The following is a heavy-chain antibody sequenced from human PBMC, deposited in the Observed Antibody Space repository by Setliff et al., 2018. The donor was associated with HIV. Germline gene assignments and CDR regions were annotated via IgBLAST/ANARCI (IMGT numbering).Heavy chain of an antibody. D-gene: IGHD3-3*01. V-gene: IGHV4-39*02. J-gene: IGHJ3*02. CDR1: GVSVSTTGYY. CDR3: ATYLSDNYLDGAFDI. CDR2: TFYSGST. Sequence: ASETLSLTCTVSGVSVSTTGYYWGWLRQSPGKGLQWIGTTFYSGSTYYNPSLKSRVTISLDTSNNDFSLTLTSVTAADTALYFCATYLSDNYLDGAFDIWGRGTMVTVSS.